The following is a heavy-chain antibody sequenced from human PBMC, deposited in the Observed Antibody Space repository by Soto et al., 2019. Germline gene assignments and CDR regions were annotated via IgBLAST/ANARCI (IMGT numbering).Heavy chain of an antibody. CDR3: AKDGYDILNGYAYYYGMDV. Sequence: QVQLVESGGGVVQPGRSLRLSCAASGFTFSSYGMHWVRQAPGKGLEWVAVISYDGSNKYYADSVKGRFTISRDNSKNTLYLQTNSLRAEDTAVYYCAKDGYDILNGYAYYYGMDVWGQGTTVTVSS. CDR1: GFTFSSYG. CDR2: ISYDGSNK. V-gene: IGHV3-30*18. D-gene: IGHD3-9*01. J-gene: IGHJ6*02.